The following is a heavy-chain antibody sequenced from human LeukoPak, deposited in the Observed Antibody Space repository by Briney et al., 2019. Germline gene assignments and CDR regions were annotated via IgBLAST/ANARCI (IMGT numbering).Heavy chain of an antibody. V-gene: IGHV3-48*03. J-gene: IGHJ4*02. CDR3: ARGSPVAGNDY. Sequence: GGSLRLACAASGFTFSSYEMNWVRQAPGKGLEWVSYISSSGSTIYYADSVKGRFTISRDNAKNSLYLKMNSLRAEDTAVYYCARGSPVAGNDYWGQGTLVTVSS. CDR1: GFTFSSYE. D-gene: IGHD6-19*01. CDR2: ISSSGSTI.